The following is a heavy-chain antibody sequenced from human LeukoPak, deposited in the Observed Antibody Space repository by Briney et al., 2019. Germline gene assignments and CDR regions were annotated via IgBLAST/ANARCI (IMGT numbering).Heavy chain of an antibody. CDR1: GFTFSSYG. CDR3: ARPSSSWYGYFDY. CDR2: IWYDGSNK. V-gene: IGHV3-33*01. J-gene: IGHJ4*02. D-gene: IGHD6-13*01. Sequence: PGRSLRLSCAASGFTFSSYGMHWVRQASGKGLEWVAVIWYDGSNKYYADSVKGRFTISRDNSKNTLYLQMNSLRAEDTAVYYCARPSSSWYGYFDYWGQGTLVTVSS.